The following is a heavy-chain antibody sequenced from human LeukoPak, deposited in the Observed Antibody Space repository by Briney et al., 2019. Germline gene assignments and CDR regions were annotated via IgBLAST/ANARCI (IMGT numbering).Heavy chain of an antibody. CDR2: ISSSRSYI. CDR3: ARGDGGAAGYDY. Sequence: PGGSLRLSCAASGFTFSSYSMNLVRQAPGKGLEWVSSISSSRSYIYYADSVKGRFTISRDNAKNSLYLQMNSLRAEDTAVYYCARGDGGAAGYDYWGQGTLVTVSS. J-gene: IGHJ4*02. V-gene: IGHV3-21*01. CDR1: GFTFSSYS. D-gene: IGHD1-26*01.